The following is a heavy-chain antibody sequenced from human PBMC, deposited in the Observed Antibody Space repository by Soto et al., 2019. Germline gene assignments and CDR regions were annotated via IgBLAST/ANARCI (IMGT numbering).Heavy chain of an antibody. D-gene: IGHD2-8*01. J-gene: IGHJ6*02. CDR3: ARGDSTDCSNGVCSFFYNHDMDV. Sequence: ASVKVSCKASGYSFTDYHIHWVRQAPGQGLEWLGRINPKSGGTSTAQKFQGWVTMTTDTSVSTASMELTRLTSDDTAIHYCARGDSTDCSNGVCSFFYNHDMDVWGQGTTVTVSS. V-gene: IGHV1-2*04. CDR1: GYSFTDYH. CDR2: INPKSGGT.